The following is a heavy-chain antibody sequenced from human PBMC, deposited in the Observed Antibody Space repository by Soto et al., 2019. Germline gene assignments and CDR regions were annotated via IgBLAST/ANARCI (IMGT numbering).Heavy chain of an antibody. CDR3: ARVRWCSSTSCYRGVNNWFDP. Sequence: SETLSLTCAVYGGSFSGYYWSWIRQPPGKGLEWIGEINHSGSTNYNPSLKSRVTISVDTSKNQFSLKLSSVTTADTAVYYCARVRWCSSTSCYRGVNNWFDPWGQGTLVTAPQ. CDR1: GGSFSGYY. V-gene: IGHV4-34*01. J-gene: IGHJ5*02. D-gene: IGHD2-2*01. CDR2: INHSGST.